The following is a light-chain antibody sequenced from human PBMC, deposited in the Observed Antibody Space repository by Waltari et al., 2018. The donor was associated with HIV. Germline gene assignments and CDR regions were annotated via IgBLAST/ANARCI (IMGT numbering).Light chain of an antibody. CDR1: QSVRTN. CDR2: GAS. J-gene: IGKJ1*01. V-gene: IGKV3-15*01. CDR3: QQYDYWPPWT. Sequence: EVLLTQSPATLSVSPGDRTTLSCRASQSVRTNLAWYQQRPGQPPRLLIYGASTRATGIAARFSGSGSGTEFTLTINSLQSEDYAVYYCQQYDYWPPWTFGKGTKVEMK.